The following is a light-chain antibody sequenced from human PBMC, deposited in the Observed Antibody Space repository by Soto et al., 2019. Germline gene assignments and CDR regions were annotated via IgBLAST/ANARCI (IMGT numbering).Light chain of an antibody. CDR2: GAS. J-gene: IGKJ5*01. V-gene: IGKV3-20*01. CDR1: QSVSSSY. Sequence: EIVLTQSPGTLSLSPGERATLSCRASQSVSSSYLAWYQQKPGQAPRLLIYGASSRATAIPDRFSGSGSGTDFTLTISRPEPEDFAVYYCQQDGSSPRITFGQGTRLEIK. CDR3: QQDGSSPRIT.